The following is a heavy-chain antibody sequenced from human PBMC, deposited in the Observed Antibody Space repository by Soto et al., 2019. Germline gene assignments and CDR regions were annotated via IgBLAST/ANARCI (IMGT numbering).Heavy chain of an antibody. D-gene: IGHD2-15*01. V-gene: IGHV1-69*02. CDR1: GGTFSSYT. CDR2: IIPILGIA. Sequence: QVQLVQSGAEVKKPGSSVKVSCKASGGTFSSYTISWVRQAPGQGLEWMGRIIPILGIANYAQKFQGRVTITADKSTSTAYMELSSLGSEDTAVYYCARLKDCSGGSCLDYWGQGTLVTVSS. CDR3: ARLKDCSGGSCLDY. J-gene: IGHJ4*02.